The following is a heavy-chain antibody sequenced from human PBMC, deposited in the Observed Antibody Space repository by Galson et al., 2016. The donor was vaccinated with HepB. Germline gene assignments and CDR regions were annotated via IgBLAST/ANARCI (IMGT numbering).Heavy chain of an antibody. CDR3: AADYGWEREYAFAV. Sequence: SVKVSCKASGFTFTTSAVQWVRQARGQRLEWIGWIVVGSGDSNYAHNFQERVTITRDMSTSTAYMELRSLRSEDTAMYYCAADYGWEREYAFAVGGQGTMVTVSS. CDR2: IVVGSGDS. V-gene: IGHV1-58*01. J-gene: IGHJ3*01. D-gene: IGHD1-26*01. CDR1: GFTFTTSA.